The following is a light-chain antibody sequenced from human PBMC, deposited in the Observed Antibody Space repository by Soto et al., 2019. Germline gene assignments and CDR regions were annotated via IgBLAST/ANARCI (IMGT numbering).Light chain of an antibody. CDR3: QQSFITPWT. CDR1: QSISDY. V-gene: IGKV1-39*01. J-gene: IGKJ1*01. Sequence: DIQLTQSPSSLSASVGDRVTITCRASQSISDYLNWYQQKPGTAPKLLIYAASTLQSGVPSRFSGSVSETDFTLTISSLQPGDFATYYCQQSFITPWTFGQGTKVDIK. CDR2: AAS.